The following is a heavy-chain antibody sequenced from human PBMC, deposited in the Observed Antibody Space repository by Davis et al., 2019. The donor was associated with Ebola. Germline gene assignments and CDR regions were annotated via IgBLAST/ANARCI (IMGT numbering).Heavy chain of an antibody. CDR1: GFTFSSYW. J-gene: IGHJ3*01. CDR2: INSDGTYT. D-gene: IGHD3-3*01. V-gene: IGHV3-74*01. CDR3: AKGDVNLWSGQLGDVFDV. Sequence: PGGSLRLSCAASGFTFSSYWMHWVRQAPGKGLVWVSHINSDGTYTDYTDSVKGRFTISRDNAKNTLYLQMNSLRVDDTAMYYCAKGDVNLWSGQLGDVFDVWGQATVVTVFS.